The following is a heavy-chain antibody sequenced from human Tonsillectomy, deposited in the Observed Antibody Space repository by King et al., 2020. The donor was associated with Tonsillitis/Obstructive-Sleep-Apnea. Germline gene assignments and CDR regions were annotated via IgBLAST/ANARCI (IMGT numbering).Heavy chain of an antibody. CDR3: ASSSGSSSFDY. CDR1: GFTFSTFA. Sequence: QVQLVESGGGVVQPGRSLRLSCAASGFTFSTFAMHWVRQAPGKGLEWVTFMSSDGSNKYYADSVKGRFTISRDNSKNTLYLQMNSLRTEDTAVYHCASSSGSSSFDYWGQGALVTVSS. CDR2: MSSDGSNK. V-gene: IGHV3-30*04. J-gene: IGHJ4*02. D-gene: IGHD6-6*01.